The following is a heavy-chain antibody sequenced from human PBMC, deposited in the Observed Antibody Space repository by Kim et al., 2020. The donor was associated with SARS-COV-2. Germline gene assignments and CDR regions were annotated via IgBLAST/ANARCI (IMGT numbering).Heavy chain of an antibody. J-gene: IGHJ4*02. CDR1: GFTFSSYW. Sequence: GGSLRLSCAASGFTFSSYWMTWVRQAPGKGLEWVAIINQHGSAKYYVGSVKGRFTISRDNAENSLFLQMNSLRAEDTAVYYCARSEMVTEYSLFTYWGQGTLATVSS. D-gene: IGHD2-21*02. CDR3: ARSEMVTEYSLFTY. V-gene: IGHV3-7*01. CDR2: INQHGSAK.